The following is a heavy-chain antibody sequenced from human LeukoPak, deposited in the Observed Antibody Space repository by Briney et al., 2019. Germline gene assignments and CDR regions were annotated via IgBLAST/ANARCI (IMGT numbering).Heavy chain of an antibody. CDR1: GYTFTSYG. V-gene: IGHV1-18*01. CDR3: AREPPNSSGWYYFDY. Sequence: ASVTVSFKASGYTFTSYGISWVRQAPGQGLEWMGWISAYNGNTNYAQKLQGRVTMTTDTSTSTAYMELRSLRSDDTAVYYCAREPPNSSGWYYFDYWGQGTLVTVSS. CDR2: ISAYNGNT. D-gene: IGHD6-19*01. J-gene: IGHJ4*02.